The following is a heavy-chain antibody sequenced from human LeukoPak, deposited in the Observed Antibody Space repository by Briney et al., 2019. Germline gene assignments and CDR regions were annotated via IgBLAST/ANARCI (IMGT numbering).Heavy chain of an antibody. V-gene: IGHV3-48*01. CDR2: ISSGGIII. Sequence: GGSLRLSCAASGFTFSSYSMNWVRQAPGKGLEWISYISSGGIIIYYADSVKGRFTISRDNAKNSLYLQMNSLRAEDTAVYYCARDLLCGGDCYVNWGQGTLVTVSS. CDR3: ARDLLCGGDCYVN. CDR1: GFTFSSYS. J-gene: IGHJ4*02. D-gene: IGHD2-21*01.